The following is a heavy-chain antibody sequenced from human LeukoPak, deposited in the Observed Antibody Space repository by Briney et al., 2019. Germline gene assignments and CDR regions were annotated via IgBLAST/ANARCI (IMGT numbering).Heavy chain of an antibody. CDR3: ARVSGLYYYYYGMDV. J-gene: IGHJ6*02. D-gene: IGHD3-22*01. Sequence: PSETLSLTCAVYGGSFSGYYWSWIRQPPGKGLQWTGEINHRGSTNYNPSLKSRVTISVDASKNQFSLKLSSVTAADTAVYYCARVSGLYYYYYGMDVWGQGTTVTVSS. CDR2: INHRGST. V-gene: IGHV4-34*01. CDR1: GGSFSGYY.